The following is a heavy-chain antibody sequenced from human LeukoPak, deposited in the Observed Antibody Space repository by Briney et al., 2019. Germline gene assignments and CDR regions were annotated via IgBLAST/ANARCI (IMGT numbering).Heavy chain of an antibody. Sequence: GGSLRLSCAASGFSFSSYSMNWVRQAPGKGLEWVSAISGSGGSTYYADSVKGRFTISRDNSKNTLYLQMNSLRAEDTAVHYCARSFMPLIVVYFDNWGQGTLVSVSS. D-gene: IGHD3-22*01. J-gene: IGHJ4*02. CDR3: ARSFMPLIVVYFDN. V-gene: IGHV3-23*01. CDR1: GFSFSSYS. CDR2: ISGSGGST.